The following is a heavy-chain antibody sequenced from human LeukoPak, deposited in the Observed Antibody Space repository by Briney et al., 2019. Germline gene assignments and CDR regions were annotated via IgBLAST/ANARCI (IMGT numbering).Heavy chain of an antibody. D-gene: IGHD4-17*01. CDR2: ISGSGADT. CDR3: AKPHGVGY. CDR1: GFTFSNFA. V-gene: IGHV3-23*01. J-gene: IGHJ4*02. Sequence: PGGSLRLSCTTSGFTFSNFAMSWVRQAPGEGLGWVSIISGSGADTFYTDSVKGRFTISRDNSKNTLYLQMNSLRAEDTAVYYCAKPHGVGYLGQGTLVTASS.